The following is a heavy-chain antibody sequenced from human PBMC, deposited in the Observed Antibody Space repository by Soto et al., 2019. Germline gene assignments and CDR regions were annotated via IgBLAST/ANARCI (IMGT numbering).Heavy chain of an antibody. J-gene: IGHJ4*02. CDR2: VQDSWST. Sequence: PSETLSLTCSVSGGSVSSGNYYWTWIRQPPGKGLEWIGYVQDSWSTNYNPSLKSRVIISRDTSKNQFSLKLSSVTAADTAVYYCARHFLVDYYDYWGQGALVTGSS. CDR1: GGSVSSGNYY. CDR3: ARHFLVDYYDY. V-gene: IGHV4-61*01.